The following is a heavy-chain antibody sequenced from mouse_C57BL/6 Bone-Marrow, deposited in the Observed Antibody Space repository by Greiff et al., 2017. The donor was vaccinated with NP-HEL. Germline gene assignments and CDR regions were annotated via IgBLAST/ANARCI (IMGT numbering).Heavy chain of an antibody. Sequence: QVQLQESGPELVKPGASVKISCKASGYAFSSSWMNWVKQRPGKGLEWIGRIYPGDGDTNYNGKFKGKATLTADKSSSTAYMQLSSLTSEDSAVYACSRSTVVATQWNYFDYWGQGTTLTVSS. D-gene: IGHD1-1*01. CDR2: IYPGDGDT. CDR1: GYAFSSSW. V-gene: IGHV1-82*01. J-gene: IGHJ2*01. CDR3: SRSTVVATQWNYFDY.